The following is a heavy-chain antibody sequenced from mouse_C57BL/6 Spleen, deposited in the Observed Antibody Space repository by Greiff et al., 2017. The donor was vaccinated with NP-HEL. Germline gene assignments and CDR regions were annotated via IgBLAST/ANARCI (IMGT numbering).Heavy chain of an antibody. CDR3: AKLGSDYAFAY. CDR1: GYTFTSYW. D-gene: IGHD2-4*01. V-gene: IGHV1-69*01. Sequence: QVQLKQPGAELVMPGASVKLSCKASGYTFTSYWMHWVKQRPGQGLEWIGEIDTSDSYTNYNQKFKGKSTMTVDKSSSTAYMQLSSLTSEDSAVYYRAKLGSDYAFAYWGQGTLVTVSA. CDR2: IDTSDSYT. J-gene: IGHJ3*01.